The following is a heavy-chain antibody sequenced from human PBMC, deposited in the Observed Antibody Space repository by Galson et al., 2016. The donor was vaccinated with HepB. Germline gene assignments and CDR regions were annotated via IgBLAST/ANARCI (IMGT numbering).Heavy chain of an antibody. CDR3: ARDRDFPDGHPDPFDC. Sequence: SLRLSCAASGFTFSRFWMSWVRQAPGKGLEWVANIKQDGSEKHYADSVKGLFTISRDIANQSVYLQMNRLRAEDTAIYYCARDRDFPDGHPDPFDCWGQGTVVTVS. J-gene: IGHJ4*02. CDR1: GFTFSRFW. CDR2: IKQDGSEK. D-gene: IGHD3-3*01. V-gene: IGHV3-7*03.